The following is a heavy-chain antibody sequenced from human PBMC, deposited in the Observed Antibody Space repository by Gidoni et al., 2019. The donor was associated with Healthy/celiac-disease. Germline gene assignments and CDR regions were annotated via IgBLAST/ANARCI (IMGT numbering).Heavy chain of an antibody. V-gene: IGHV4-59*01. D-gene: IGHD3-22*01. CDR3: ARAIHGSSGYDY. Sequence: QVQLQESGPGLVKSSETLSLTCTVSGGSISSYYWSWIRQPPGKGLEWIGYIYYSGSTNYNPSLKSRVTISVDTSKNQFSLKLSSVTAADTAVYYCARAIHGSSGYDYWGQGTLVTVSS. CDR2: IYYSGST. J-gene: IGHJ4*02. CDR1: GGSISSYY.